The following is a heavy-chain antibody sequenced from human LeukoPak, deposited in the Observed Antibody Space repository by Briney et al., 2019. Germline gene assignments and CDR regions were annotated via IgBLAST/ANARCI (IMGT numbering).Heavy chain of an antibody. D-gene: IGHD6-19*01. CDR1: GFTFDDHG. V-gene: IGHV3-20*04. Sequence: PGGSLRLSCAASGFTFDDHGMSWVRQAPGKGLEWVSGINWNGGRTGYADSVKGRFTISRDNAKNSLYLQMNSLRAEDTALYYCAKDIATYSSGWYAPGVAFDIWGQGTMVTVSS. CDR3: AKDIATYSSGWYAPGVAFDI. J-gene: IGHJ3*02. CDR2: INWNGGRT.